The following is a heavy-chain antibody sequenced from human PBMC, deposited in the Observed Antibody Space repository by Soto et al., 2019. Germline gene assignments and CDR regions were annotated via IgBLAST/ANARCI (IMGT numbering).Heavy chain of an antibody. CDR3: ARGRYCSCGSCYSYAFDI. D-gene: IGHD2-15*01. CDR1: GYTFTSYA. CDR2: INAGNGNT. Sequence: QVQLVQSGAEVKKPGASVKVSCKASGYTFTSYAMHWVRQAPGQRLEWMGWINAGNGNTKYSQKFQGRVTITRDTSASTAYMELSSLRSEDTAVYYCARGRYCSCGSCYSYAFDIWGQGTMVTVSS. J-gene: IGHJ3*02. V-gene: IGHV1-3*01.